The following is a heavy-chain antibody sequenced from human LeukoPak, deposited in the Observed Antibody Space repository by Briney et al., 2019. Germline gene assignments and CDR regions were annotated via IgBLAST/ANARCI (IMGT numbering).Heavy chain of an antibody. CDR1: GGTFISYA. Sequence: ASVKVSCKASGGTFISYAISWVRQAPGQGLEWMGGIIPIFGTANYAQKFQGRVTITADESTSTAYMELSSLRSEDTAVYYCARAEWLRFGYYYYGMDVWGQGTTVTVSS. CDR3: ARAEWLRFGYYYYGMDV. J-gene: IGHJ6*02. D-gene: IGHD5-12*01. CDR2: IIPIFGTA. V-gene: IGHV1-69*13.